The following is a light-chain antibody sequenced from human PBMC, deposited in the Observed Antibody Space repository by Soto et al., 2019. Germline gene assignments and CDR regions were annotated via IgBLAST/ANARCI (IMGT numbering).Light chain of an antibody. Sequence: QSALTQPASASGSPGQSITISCTGTSTDVGGYNYVSWYQQHPGKAPKLMIYDVSNRPLGVSNRFSGSKSGNTASLTISGLQAEDEADYYCSSYTSSSTYVFGTGTKVTVL. J-gene: IGLJ1*01. CDR3: SSYTSSSTYV. CDR2: DVS. V-gene: IGLV2-14*03. CDR1: STDVGGYNY.